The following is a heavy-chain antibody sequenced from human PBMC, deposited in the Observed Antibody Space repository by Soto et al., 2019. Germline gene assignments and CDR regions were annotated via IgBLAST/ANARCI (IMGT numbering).Heavy chain of an antibody. CDR2: ISAYNGNK. J-gene: IGHJ4*02. CDR1: GYTFTSDG. CDR3: ARDRLRGYDSSGFYS. D-gene: IGHD3-22*01. V-gene: IGHV1-18*01. Sequence: ASVKVSCKASGYTFTSDGISWVRQAPGQGLEWMGWISAYNGNKNYAQKFQGRVTMTTATSTNTVFLELRSLKSDDTAIYYCARDRLRGYDSSGFYSWGQGTMVTVSS.